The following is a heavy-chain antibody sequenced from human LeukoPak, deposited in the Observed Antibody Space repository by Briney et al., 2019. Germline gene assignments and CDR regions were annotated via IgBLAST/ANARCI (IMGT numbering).Heavy chain of an antibody. J-gene: IGHJ4*02. Sequence: GGSLRLSCAASGFTFSSHWMHWVRQAPGKGQVWVSRINSDGSRISYADSVKGRLTISRDNAKNTVYLQMNSLRSEDTAVYYCARDRGSTEFDYWGQGTLVTVSS. CDR1: GFTFSSHW. CDR2: INSDGSRI. V-gene: IGHV3-74*01. D-gene: IGHD1-26*01. CDR3: ARDRGSTEFDY.